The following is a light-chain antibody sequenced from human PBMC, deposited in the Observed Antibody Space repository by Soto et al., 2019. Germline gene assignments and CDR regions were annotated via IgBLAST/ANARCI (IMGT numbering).Light chain of an antibody. CDR2: AAS. CDR3: LQKYFYPFT. J-gene: IGKJ3*01. CDR1: QGISND. V-gene: IGKV1-6*01. Sequence: AIQMTQSPSSLSASVGDRVTVTCRASQGISNDLDWYQQKPGKAPKLLIYAASNLQSGVQARFSGSGSCTDFYLTICSLQPEDFATYYCLQKYFYPFTFGPGTKVDIQ.